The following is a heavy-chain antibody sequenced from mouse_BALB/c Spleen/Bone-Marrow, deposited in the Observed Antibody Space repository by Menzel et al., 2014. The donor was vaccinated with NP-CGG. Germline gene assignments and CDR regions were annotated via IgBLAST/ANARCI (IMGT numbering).Heavy chain of an antibody. CDR2: IDTSDSYT. Sequence: QVQLQQSGAELVVPGASVKMSCKASGHTFTDYWMHWVKQRPGQGLEWIGAIDTSDSYTSYNQKFKGKATLTVGESSNTAYMQLSSLTSEDSAVYYCARSDYRYDPLAYWGQGTLVTVSA. V-gene: IGHV1-69*01. J-gene: IGHJ3*01. CDR3: ARSDYRYDPLAY. CDR1: GHTFTDYW. D-gene: IGHD2-14*01.